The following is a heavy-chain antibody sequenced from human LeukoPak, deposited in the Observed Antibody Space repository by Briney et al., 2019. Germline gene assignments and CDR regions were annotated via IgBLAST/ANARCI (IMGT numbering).Heavy chain of an antibody. Sequence: GGSLRLSCAASGFTVSSNYMSWVRQAPGKGLEWVSIISGSGRTTFYADSVKGRFTISRDNSMNTLYLQMNSLSAEDTAIYYCAKAFTTEITRFFENWGQGAQVTVSS. CDR1: GFTVSSNY. V-gene: IGHV3-23*01. CDR2: ISGSGRTT. D-gene: IGHD4-4*01. J-gene: IGHJ4*02. CDR3: AKAFTTEITRFFEN.